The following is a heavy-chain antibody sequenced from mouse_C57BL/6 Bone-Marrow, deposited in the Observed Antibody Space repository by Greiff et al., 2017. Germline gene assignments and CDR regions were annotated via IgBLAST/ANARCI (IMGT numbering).Heavy chain of an antibody. J-gene: IGHJ4*01. D-gene: IGHD2-2*01. CDR2: INPNNGGT. CDR3: ANDLLWLRRYYYAMDY. Sequence: VQLQQSGPELAKPGASVKMSCKASGYTFTDYNMHWVKQSHGKSLEWIGYINPNNGGTSYNQKFKGKATLTVNKSSSTAYMELRSLTSEDSAVYYCANDLLWLRRYYYAMDYWGQGTSVTVSS. CDR1: GYTFTDYN. V-gene: IGHV1-22*01.